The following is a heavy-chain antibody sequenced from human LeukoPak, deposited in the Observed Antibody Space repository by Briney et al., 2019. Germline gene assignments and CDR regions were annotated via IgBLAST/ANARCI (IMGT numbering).Heavy chain of an antibody. V-gene: IGHV3-48*02. Sequence: GGSLRLSCAASGFTFSDYSMNWVRQAPGKGLEWVSYISRSGSTIYYADSVKGRFSISRDNAKNSLYLQMKSLRDEDTAVYYCAREDGGKADIWGQGTMVTVSS. CDR3: AREDGGKADI. CDR1: GFTFSDYS. CDR2: ISRSGSTI. D-gene: IGHD4-23*01. J-gene: IGHJ3*02.